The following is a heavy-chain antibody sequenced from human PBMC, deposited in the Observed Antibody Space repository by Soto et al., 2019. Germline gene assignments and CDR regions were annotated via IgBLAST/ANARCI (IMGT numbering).Heavy chain of an antibody. J-gene: IGHJ6*02. CDR3: AREPEIVLVPAALRSYYHQLRMDV. CDR2: IKQDGSEK. Sequence: EVQLVESGGGLVQPGGSLRLSCAASGFTFSSYWMSWVRQAPGKGLEWVANIKQDGSEKYYVDSVKGRFTISRDNAKNSLYLQMERLRGEEQGVDYCAREPEIVLVPAALRSYYHQLRMDVWGQGTTVTVSS. V-gene: IGHV3-7*01. CDR1: GFTFSSYW. D-gene: IGHD2-2*01.